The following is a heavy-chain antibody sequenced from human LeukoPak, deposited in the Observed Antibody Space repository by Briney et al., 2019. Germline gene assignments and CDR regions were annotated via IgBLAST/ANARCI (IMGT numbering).Heavy chain of an antibody. CDR1: GGSISSYY. J-gene: IGHJ5*02. CDR2: IYYSGST. Sequence: SETLSLTCTVSGGSISSYYWSWIRQPPGKGLEWIGYIYYSGSTNYNPSLKSRVTISVDTSKNQYSLKLSSVTAADTAVYYCARGVPSYGRLDPWGQGTLVIVSS. V-gene: IGHV4-59*12. D-gene: IGHD1-26*01. CDR3: ARGVPSYGRLDP.